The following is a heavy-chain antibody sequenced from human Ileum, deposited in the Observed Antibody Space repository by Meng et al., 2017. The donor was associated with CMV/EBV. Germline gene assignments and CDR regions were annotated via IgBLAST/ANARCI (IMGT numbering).Heavy chain of an antibody. CDR2: ISSSSSYI. D-gene: IGHD5-24*01. J-gene: IGHJ4*02. V-gene: IGHV3-21*01. CDR3: ARDLDGYLDS. Sequence: EVPLGELGGRLVQPGGSLRLSWQASGFTSSSYSMNWVRQAPGKGLEWVSSISSSSSYIYYADSVKGRFTISRDNAKNSLYLQMNSLRAEDTAVYYCARDLDGYLDSWGQGTLVTVSS. CDR1: GFTSSSYS.